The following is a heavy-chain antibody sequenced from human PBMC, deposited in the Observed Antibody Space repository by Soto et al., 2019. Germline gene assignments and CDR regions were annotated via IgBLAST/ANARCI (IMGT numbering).Heavy chain of an antibody. Sequence: RRLSCAASGFTFSDHYMDWVRQAPGKGLEWVGRTRNKANSYTTEYAASVKGRFTISRDDSKNSLYLQMDSLKTEDTAVYYCARVRYSGSYYGSWGQGTLVTVSS. J-gene: IGHJ5*02. CDR3: ARVRYSGSYYGS. CDR1: GFTFSDHY. V-gene: IGHV3-72*01. CDR2: TRNKANSYTT. D-gene: IGHD1-26*01.